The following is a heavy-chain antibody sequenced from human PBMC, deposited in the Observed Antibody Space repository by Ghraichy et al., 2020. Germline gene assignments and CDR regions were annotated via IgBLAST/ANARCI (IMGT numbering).Heavy chain of an antibody. CDR2: ISGSGGST. J-gene: IGHJ4*02. V-gene: IGHV3-23*01. CDR3: ATSSGWSHYFDY. D-gene: IGHD6-19*01. CDR1: GFTFSSYA. Sequence: GGSLRLSCAASGFTFSSYAMSWVRQAPGKGLEWVSAISGSGGSTYYADSVKGRFTISRDNSKNTLYLQMNSLRAEDTAVYYCATSSGWSHYFDYWGQGTLVTVSS.